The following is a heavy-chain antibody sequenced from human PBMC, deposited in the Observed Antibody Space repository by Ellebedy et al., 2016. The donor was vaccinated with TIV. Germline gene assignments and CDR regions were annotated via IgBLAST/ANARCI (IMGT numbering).Heavy chain of an antibody. D-gene: IGHD4-17*01. V-gene: IGHV4-31*03. J-gene: IGHJ4*02. Sequence: MPSETLSLTCTVSGGPISSGGYYWSWIRQHPGKGLEWIGYMYHSGSTNYNPSLKSRVTIAADTSKKQFSLKLSSVTAADTAVYYCATAPGDYFDYWGQGTLVTVSS. CDR2: MYHSGST. CDR1: GGPISSGGYY. CDR3: ATAPGDYFDY.